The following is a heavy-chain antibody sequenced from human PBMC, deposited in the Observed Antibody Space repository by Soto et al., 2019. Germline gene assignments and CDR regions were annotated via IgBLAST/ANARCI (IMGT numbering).Heavy chain of an antibody. Sequence: SETLSLTCTVSGGSISSGGYYWSWIRQHPGKGLEWIGYIYYSGSTYYNPSLKSRVTISVDTSKNQFSLKLSSVTAADTAVYYCARGVVVPAALLDPWGQGTLVTVPS. J-gene: IGHJ5*02. CDR1: GGSISSGGYY. CDR3: ARGVVVPAALLDP. CDR2: IYYSGST. D-gene: IGHD2-2*01. V-gene: IGHV4-31*03.